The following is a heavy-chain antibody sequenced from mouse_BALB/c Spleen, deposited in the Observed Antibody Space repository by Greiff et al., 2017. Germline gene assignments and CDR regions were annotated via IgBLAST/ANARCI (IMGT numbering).Heavy chain of an antibody. CDR2: ISSGGGST. V-gene: IGHV5-12-1*01. CDR1: GFAFSSYD. J-gene: IGHJ3*01. CDR3: ASQTARATGGFAY. D-gene: IGHD3-2*01. Sequence: EVMLVESGGGLVKPGGSLKLSCAASGFAFSSYDMSWVRQTPEKRLEWVAYISSGGGSTYYPDTVKGRFTISRDNAKNTLYLQMSSLKSEDTAMYYCASQTARATGGFAYWGQGTLVTVSA.